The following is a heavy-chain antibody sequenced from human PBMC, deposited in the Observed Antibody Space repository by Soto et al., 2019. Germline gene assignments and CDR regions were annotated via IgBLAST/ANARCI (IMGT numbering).Heavy chain of an antibody. J-gene: IGHJ6*02. CDR3: ARNVYYDILTGYYFRNYYYGMDV. CDR2: ISYDGSNK. V-gene: IGHV3-30-3*01. Sequence: GGSLRLSCAASGFTFSSYAMHWVRQAPGKGLEWVAVISYDGSNKYYADFVKGRFTISRDNSKNTLYLQMNSLRAEDTAVYYCARNVYYDILTGYYFRNYYYGMDVWGQGTTVTVSS. D-gene: IGHD3-9*01. CDR1: GFTFSSYA.